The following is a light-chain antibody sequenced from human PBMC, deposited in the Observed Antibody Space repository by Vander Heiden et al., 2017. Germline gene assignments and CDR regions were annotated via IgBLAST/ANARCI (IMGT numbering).Light chain of an antibody. Sequence: IVLTQSPDPLAVSLGESDTINCKPTQSVVYSSNNKNYLAWYQQKPGQPPKLLIYWASTRESGVPDRFSGSGCGTDFTLTISSLQAEDVAVYYCQQYYSTPDTFGQGTKLEIK. J-gene: IGKJ2*01. CDR1: QSVVYSSNNKNY. CDR2: WAS. CDR3: QQYYSTPDT. V-gene: IGKV4-1*01.